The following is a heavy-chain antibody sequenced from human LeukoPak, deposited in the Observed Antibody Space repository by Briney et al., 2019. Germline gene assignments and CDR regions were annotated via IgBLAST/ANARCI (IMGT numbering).Heavy chain of an antibody. J-gene: IGHJ3*02. CDR2: IGTAGDT. Sequence: GGSLRLSCAASGFTFSSYDMPWVRQATGKGLEWVPAIGTAGDTYYPGSVKDRFTISRENAKNSLYLQMNSLRAGDTAVYYCAREASTSGAFDIWGQGTMVTVSS. D-gene: IGHD6-6*01. CDR1: GFTFSSYD. CDR3: AREASTSGAFDI. V-gene: IGHV3-13*01.